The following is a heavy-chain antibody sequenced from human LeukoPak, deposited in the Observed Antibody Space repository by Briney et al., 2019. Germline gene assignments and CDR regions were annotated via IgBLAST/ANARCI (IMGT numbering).Heavy chain of an antibody. D-gene: IGHD3-10*01. CDR1: GYTFTSYD. CDR3: ARGRSYSNYYYYYMDV. V-gene: IGHV1-8*03. Sequence: ASVKVSCKASGYTFTSYDINWVRQATGQGLEWMGWMNPNSGNTGYAQKFQGRVTITRNTSISTAYMELSSLRSEDTAVYYCARGRSYSNYYYYYMDVWGKGTTVTVSS. J-gene: IGHJ6*03. CDR2: MNPNSGNT.